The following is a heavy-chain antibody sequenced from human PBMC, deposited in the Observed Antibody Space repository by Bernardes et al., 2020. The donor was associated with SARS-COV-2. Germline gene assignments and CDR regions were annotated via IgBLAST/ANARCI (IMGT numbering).Heavy chain of an antibody. D-gene: IGHD6-19*01. Sequence: SETLSLTCGVYGGSFSGYYWSWIRQPPGRGLEWIGEVNHSGTTNFNPSLKSRVTISLDKSKNQFSLKVTSVTAADTAVYYCASRRGRLGVAFLGNFDYWGQGNLVTVSS. CDR3: ASRRGRLGVAFLGNFDY. V-gene: IGHV4-34*01. CDR2: VNHSGTT. CDR1: GGSFSGYY. J-gene: IGHJ4*02.